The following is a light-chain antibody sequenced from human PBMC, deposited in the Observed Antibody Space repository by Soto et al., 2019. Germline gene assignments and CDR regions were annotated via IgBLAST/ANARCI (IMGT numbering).Light chain of an antibody. V-gene: IGKV1-5*03. CDR2: TTT. CDR3: QHYNSYSEA. J-gene: IGKJ1*01. Sequence: DIQMTQSPSILSASIGDRVIITCRASQSISSYLAWYQQKPGKAPKLLIYTTTTLQSGVPSRFSGSGSGTEFTLTISSLQPDDFATYYCQHYNSYSEAFGQGTKVDIK. CDR1: QSISSY.